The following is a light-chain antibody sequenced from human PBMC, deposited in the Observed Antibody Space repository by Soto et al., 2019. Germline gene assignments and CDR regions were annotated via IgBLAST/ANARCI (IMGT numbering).Light chain of an antibody. Sequence: QSALTQPASVSGSPGQSITISCTGTSSDVGGYNYVSWYQQHPDKAPKLMIYEVSNRPSGVSNRFSGSKSGNTASLTISGLQAEDEADYYCSSYTSSSTPSWVFGGGTKLTVL. CDR2: EVS. J-gene: IGLJ3*02. V-gene: IGLV2-14*01. CDR1: SSDVGGYNY. CDR3: SSYTSSSTPSWV.